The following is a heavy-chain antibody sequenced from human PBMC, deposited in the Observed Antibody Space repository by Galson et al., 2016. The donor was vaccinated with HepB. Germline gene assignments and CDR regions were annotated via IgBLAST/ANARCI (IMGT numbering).Heavy chain of an antibody. CDR3: ARDPPSVATGTWA. Sequence: SLRLSCAASGLTVYNNYMSWVRQAPGKGLECISLIYSGGDTVYADSVKGRFTISRDHSTNTVYLQMNSLRVEDTAVYYCARDPPSVATGTWAWGQGTQVTVSS. V-gene: IGHV3-66*01. D-gene: IGHD3-9*01. CDR1: GLTVYNNY. J-gene: IGHJ5*02. CDR2: IYSGGDT.